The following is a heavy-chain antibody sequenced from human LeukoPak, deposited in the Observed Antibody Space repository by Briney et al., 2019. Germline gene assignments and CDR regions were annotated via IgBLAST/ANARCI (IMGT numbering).Heavy chain of an antibody. CDR3: AGRNDYGDYDVDY. J-gene: IGHJ4*02. CDR1: GGSISSYY. D-gene: IGHD4-17*01. Sequence: PSETLSLTCTVSGGSISSYYWSWIRQPPGKGLEWIGYIYYSGSTNYNPSLKSRVTVSVDTSKNQFSLKLSSVTAADTAVYYCAGRNDYGDYDVDYWGQETLVTVSS. CDR2: IYYSGST. V-gene: IGHV4-59*01.